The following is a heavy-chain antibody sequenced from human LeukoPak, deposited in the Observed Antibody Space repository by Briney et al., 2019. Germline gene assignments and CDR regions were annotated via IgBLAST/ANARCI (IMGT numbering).Heavy chain of an antibody. D-gene: IGHD5-18*01. J-gene: IGHJ4*02. CDR1: GFTFSSYV. V-gene: IGHV3-23*01. CDR2: ISGSGGST. Sequence: PGGSLRLSCAASGFTFSSYVMSWVRQAPGKGLEWVSAISGSGGSTYYADSVKGRFTISRDNSKNTLYLQMNSLRAEDTAVYYCAKDGDVDTATNFDYWGQGTLVTVSS. CDR3: AKDGDVDTATNFDY.